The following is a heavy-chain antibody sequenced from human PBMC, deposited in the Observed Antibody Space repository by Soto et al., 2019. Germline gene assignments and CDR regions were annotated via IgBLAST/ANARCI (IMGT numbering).Heavy chain of an antibody. CDR1: GFTFSTSV. Sequence: GGSLRLSCAASGFTFSTSVMSWARQAPGKGLEWVSVIGATGVPTKYAGSVKGRFTISRDNSKNTLYLQMNSLRAEDTAIYYCGKRQPDPSGYCDNWGQGALGTVSS. D-gene: IGHD1-1*01. V-gene: IGHV3-23*01. CDR2: IGATGVPT. CDR3: GKRQPDPSGYCDN. J-gene: IGHJ4*02.